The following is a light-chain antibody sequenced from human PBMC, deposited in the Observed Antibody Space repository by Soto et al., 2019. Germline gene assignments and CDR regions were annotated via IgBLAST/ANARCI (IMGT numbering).Light chain of an antibody. V-gene: IGKV1-5*01. J-gene: IGKJ1*01. CDR2: DAS. CDR1: ETISTW. Sequence: DIQMTQSPSTLSASVGDTVTITCRASETISTWLAWFQQKPGKAPKLLIFDASALESGVPSRFSGSGYETEFSLTIRSLQPDDFATYYCQQYKSYSWTFGQGTKV. CDR3: QQYKSYSWT.